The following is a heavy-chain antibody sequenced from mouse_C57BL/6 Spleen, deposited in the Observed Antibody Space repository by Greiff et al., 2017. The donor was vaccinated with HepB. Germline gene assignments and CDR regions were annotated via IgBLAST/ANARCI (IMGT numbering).Heavy chain of an antibody. CDR2: IHPNSGST. CDR1: GYTFTSYW. CDR3: ARSHYYGSEGFDY. V-gene: IGHV1-64*01. J-gene: IGHJ2*01. D-gene: IGHD1-1*01. Sequence: QVQLQQPGAELVKPGASVKLSCKASGYTFTSYWMHWVKQRPGQGLEWIGMIHPNSGSTNYNEKFKSKATLTVDKSSSPADMQLSSLTSEDSAVYYCARSHYYGSEGFDYWGQGTTLTVSS.